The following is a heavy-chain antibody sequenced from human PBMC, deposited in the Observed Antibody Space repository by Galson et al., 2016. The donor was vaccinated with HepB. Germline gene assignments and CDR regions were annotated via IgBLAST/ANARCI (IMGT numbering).Heavy chain of an antibody. V-gene: IGHV3-43*01. CDR2: ISWDGGST. D-gene: IGHD3-10*01. Sequence: SLRLSCASSGFVFDEYTMYWVRQRPGKGLEFVSLISWDGGSTYYGDSVRGRFSTSRDNTKNSLHLQMNSLRPEDTAFYYCAKDRSRELPGPIDNWGQGALVIVSS. J-gene: IGHJ4*02. CDR1: GFVFDEYT. CDR3: AKDRSRELPGPIDN.